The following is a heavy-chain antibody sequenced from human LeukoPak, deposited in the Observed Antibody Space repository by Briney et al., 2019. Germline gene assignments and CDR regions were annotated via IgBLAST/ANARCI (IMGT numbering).Heavy chain of an antibody. D-gene: IGHD3-10*01. V-gene: IGHV3-7*01. Sequence: GGSLRLSCAASGFNFSTYWMTWVRQVPGKGLEWVANIKEDGSEIYYVDAVKGRFTISRDNAKNSLYLQMNSLRAEDTAVYYCARRGPMGFYYGAGSSYFDYWGQGTLVTVSS. CDR1: GFNFSTYW. J-gene: IGHJ4*02. CDR2: IKEDGSEI. CDR3: ARRGPMGFYYGAGSSYFDY.